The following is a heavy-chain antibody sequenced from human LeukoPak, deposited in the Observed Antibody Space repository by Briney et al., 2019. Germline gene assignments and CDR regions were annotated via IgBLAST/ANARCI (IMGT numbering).Heavy chain of an antibody. CDR2: ISSSGSTI. D-gene: IGHD2-21*02. J-gene: IGHJ4*02. CDR1: GFTFSDYY. CDR3: AKDLCGGDCYNFDY. V-gene: IGHV3-11*04. Sequence: PGGSLRLSCAASGFTFSDYYMSWIRQAPGKGLEWVSYISSSGSTIYYADSVKGRFTISRDNAKNSLYLQMNSLRAEDTAVYYCAKDLCGGDCYNFDYWGQGTLVTVSS.